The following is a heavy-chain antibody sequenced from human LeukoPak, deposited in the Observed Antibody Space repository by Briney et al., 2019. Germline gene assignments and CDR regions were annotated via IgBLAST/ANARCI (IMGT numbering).Heavy chain of an antibody. CDR3: ASSHTNYGSGSYVP. V-gene: IGHV4-59*08. J-gene: IGHJ5*02. Sequence: PSETLSLTCTVSGGSISSYYWSWIRQPPGKGLEWIGYIYYSGSTNYNPSLKSRVTISVDTSKNQFSLKLSSVTAADTAVYYCASSHTNYGSGSYVPWGQGTLVTVSS. CDR2: IYYSGST. CDR1: GGSISSYY. D-gene: IGHD3-10*01.